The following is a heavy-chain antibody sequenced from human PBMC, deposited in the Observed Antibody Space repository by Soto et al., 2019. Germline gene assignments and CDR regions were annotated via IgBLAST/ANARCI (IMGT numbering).Heavy chain of an antibody. CDR3: ARAGIAGPSGQNRAFDY. CDR1: GGSISSSSSY. CDR2: IYYLGNT. J-gene: IGHJ4*02. Sequence: SETLSLTCTVSGGSISSSSSYWGWIRQPPGKGLEWIGSIYYLGNTYYNPSLGSRVTISVDTSKNQFSLKLSSVTAADTAVYYCARAGIAGPSGQNRAFDYWGQGTLVTVSS. D-gene: IGHD6-13*01. V-gene: IGHV4-39*07.